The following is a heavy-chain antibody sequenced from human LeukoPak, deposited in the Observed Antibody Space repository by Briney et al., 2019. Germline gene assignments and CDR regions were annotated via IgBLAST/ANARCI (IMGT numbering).Heavy chain of an antibody. J-gene: IGHJ4*02. V-gene: IGHV3-30*02. CDR2: IRYDGSNK. Sequence: GGSLRLSCAASGFTFSSYGMHWVRQAPGKGLEWVAFIRYDGSNKYYADSVKGRFTISRDNSKNTLYLQMNSLRAEDTAVYYCAKDPSIYSSSSWGGFDYWGQGTLVTVSS. D-gene: IGHD6-6*01. CDR1: GFTFSSYG. CDR3: AKDPSIYSSSSWGGFDY.